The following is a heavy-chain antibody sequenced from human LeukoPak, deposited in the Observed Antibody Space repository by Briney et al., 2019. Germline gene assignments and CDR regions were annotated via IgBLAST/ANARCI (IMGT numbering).Heavy chain of an antibody. Sequence: SETLSLTCTVSGGSISSSDYSWGWIRQPPGKGLEWLGNIYSSGNTYYNTYLKSRLTISVDSSKSQFSLKLTSVTALDTAVYYCARPTRGYSYSVDYWGLGTLVTVSS. CDR2: IYSSGNT. V-gene: IGHV4-39*01. D-gene: IGHD5-18*01. CDR3: ARPTRGYSYSVDY. CDR1: GGSISSSDYS. J-gene: IGHJ4*02.